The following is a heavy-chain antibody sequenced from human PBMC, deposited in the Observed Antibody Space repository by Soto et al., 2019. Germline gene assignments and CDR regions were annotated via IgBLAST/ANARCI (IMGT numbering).Heavy chain of an antibody. Sequence: QVQLEESGPGLVKPSETLSLICSVSGVSMRNSYWTWIRQPAGKGLEWIRRISTSGNTNYNPSLNRRLTMSVDTSKNQVSLKLTSVTAADTAVYYCARGGGVPALGDPWGQGTLVTVSS. V-gene: IGHV4-4*07. CDR2: ISTSGNT. CDR1: GVSMRNSY. CDR3: ARGGGVPALGDP. J-gene: IGHJ5*02. D-gene: IGHD3-16*01.